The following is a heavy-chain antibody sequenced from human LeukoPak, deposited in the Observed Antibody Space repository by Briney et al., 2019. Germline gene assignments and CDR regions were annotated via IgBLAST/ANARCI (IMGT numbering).Heavy chain of an antibody. CDR2: ISSNGGST. D-gene: IGHD3-22*01. CDR3: VKDGDYYDSSGYSPVFDY. CDR1: GFTLSSYA. Sequence: GGSLRLSCSASGFTLSSYAMHWVRQAPGKGLEYVSAISSNGGSTYYADSVKGRFTISRDNSKNTLYLQMSSLRAEDTAVYYCVKDGDYYDSSGYSPVFDYWGQGTLVTVSS. J-gene: IGHJ4*02. V-gene: IGHV3-64D*06.